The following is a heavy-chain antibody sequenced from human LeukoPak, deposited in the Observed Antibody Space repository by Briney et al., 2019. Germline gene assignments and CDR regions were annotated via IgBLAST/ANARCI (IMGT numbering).Heavy chain of an antibody. Sequence: PGGSLRLSCEASGFTFSSYAMSWVRQAPGKGLEWLSAISGSGGSTYYADSVKGRFTISRDNSKNTLYLQMNSLRAEDTAVYHCAKGSRYQLGAVWFDPWGQGTLVTVSS. V-gene: IGHV3-23*01. CDR1: GFTFSSYA. CDR2: ISGSGGST. D-gene: IGHD2-2*01. J-gene: IGHJ5*02. CDR3: AKGSRYQLGAVWFDP.